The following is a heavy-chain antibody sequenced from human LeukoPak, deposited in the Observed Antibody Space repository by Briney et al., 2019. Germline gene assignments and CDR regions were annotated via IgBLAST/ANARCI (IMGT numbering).Heavy chain of an antibody. CDR2: ISSSSSSI. CDR3: AKDDPGYGDF. V-gene: IGHV3-21*01. CDR1: GFTFISYS. J-gene: IGHJ4*02. D-gene: IGHD5-12*01. Sequence: PGGSLKLSCAASGFTFISYSMNWVRQAPGKGLEWVSSISSSSSSISYGDSVRGRFTISRDNAKNSLFLQMNSLRAEDAAVYYCAKDDPGYGDFWGQGTLVTVSS.